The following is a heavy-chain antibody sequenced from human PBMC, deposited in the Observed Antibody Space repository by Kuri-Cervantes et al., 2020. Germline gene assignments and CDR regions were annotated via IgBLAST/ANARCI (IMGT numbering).Heavy chain of an antibody. CDR2: ISWNSGSI. CDR1: GFTFDDYA. J-gene: IGHJ4*02. CDR3: ARDKGDCTNEICYEFIDY. D-gene: IGHD2-8*01. V-gene: IGHV3-9*01. Sequence: GGSLRLSCAASGFTFDDYAMHWVRQAPGKGLEWVSGISWNSGSIGYADSVKGRFTISRDNAKNSLYLEMNSLRAEDTALYYCARDKGDCTNEICYEFIDYWGQGTLVTVSS.